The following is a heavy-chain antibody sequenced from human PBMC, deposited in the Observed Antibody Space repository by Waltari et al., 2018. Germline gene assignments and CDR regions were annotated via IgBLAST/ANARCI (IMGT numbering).Heavy chain of an antibody. D-gene: IGHD2-15*01. V-gene: IGHV3-74*01. J-gene: IGHJ4*02. Sequence: EVQLVESGGGLVQPGGSMILSCAASGFSFSTYWIHWVRQDPAKGLVWVSRINADGGSTGYADSVRGRFTISRDNAKNTVYLQMNSLRADDSALYYCATWKFCTGGSCYGWGYWGQGTLVTVSS. CDR3: ATWKFCTGGSCYGWGY. CDR1: GFSFSTYW. CDR2: INADGGST.